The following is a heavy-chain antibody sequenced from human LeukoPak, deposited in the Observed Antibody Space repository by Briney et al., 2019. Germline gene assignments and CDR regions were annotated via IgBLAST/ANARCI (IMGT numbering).Heavy chain of an antibody. D-gene: IGHD5-18*01. CDR2: IYYSGST. Sequence: SETLSLTCTVSGGSISSYYWSWIRQPPGKGLEWIGYIYYSGSTNYNPSLKSRVTISVDTSKNQFSLKLSSVTAADTAVYYCARVRGYSYGYDYWGQGTLVTVSS. J-gene: IGHJ4*02. CDR1: GGSISSYY. V-gene: IGHV4-59*01. CDR3: ARVRGYSYGYDY.